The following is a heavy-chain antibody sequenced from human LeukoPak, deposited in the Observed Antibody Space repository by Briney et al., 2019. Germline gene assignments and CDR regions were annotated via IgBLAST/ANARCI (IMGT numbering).Heavy chain of an antibody. J-gene: IGHJ4*02. CDR1: GFTFGDYT. Sequence: GGSLRLSCTASGFTFGDYTMSWVRQAPGKGLEWVSFIRSKAYGGTTEYAASVKGRFTISRDDSKSIAYLHMNSLKTEDTAVYYCTMVESSDYHLYSFDYWGQGSLVTVSS. V-gene: IGHV3-49*04. CDR3: TMVESSDYHLYSFDY. D-gene: IGHD3-22*01. CDR2: IRSKAYGGTT.